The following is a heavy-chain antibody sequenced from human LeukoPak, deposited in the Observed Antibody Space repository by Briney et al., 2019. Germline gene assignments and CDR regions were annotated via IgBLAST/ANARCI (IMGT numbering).Heavy chain of an antibody. J-gene: IGHJ4*02. Sequence: ASVKVSCKASGYTFTSYAMNWVRQAPGQGLEWMGWINTNTGNPTYAQGFTGRFVFSLDTSVSTAYLQISSLKAEDTAVYYCAREVAAAEAFRFDCWGQGTLVTVSS. CDR2: INTNTGNP. D-gene: IGHD6-13*01. CDR1: GYTFTSYA. CDR3: AREVAAAEAFRFDC. V-gene: IGHV7-4-1*02.